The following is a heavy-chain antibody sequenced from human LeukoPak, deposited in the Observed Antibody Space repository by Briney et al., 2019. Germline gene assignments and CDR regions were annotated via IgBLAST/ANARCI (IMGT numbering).Heavy chain of an antibody. V-gene: IGHV5-51*01. CDR3: ARDGSSGYAFDI. D-gene: IGHD3-22*01. CDR2: IYPGDSDT. Sequence: GGSLKISCKASGYRFTSYWIGWVRPLPGKGLEWMGIIYPGDSDTRYSPSFQGQVTISADKSISTAYLQWSSLKASDTAMYYCARDGSSGYAFDIWGQGTMVTVSS. J-gene: IGHJ3*02. CDR1: GYRFTSYW.